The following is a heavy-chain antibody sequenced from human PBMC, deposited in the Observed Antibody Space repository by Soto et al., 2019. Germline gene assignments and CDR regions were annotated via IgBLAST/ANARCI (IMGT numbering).Heavy chain of an antibody. CDR3: ARGLGITMIVVADDAFDI. CDR2: INHSGST. CDR1: GGSFSGYY. D-gene: IGHD3-22*01. Sequence: LSLTCAVYGGSFSGYYWSWIRQPPGKGLEWIGEINHSGSTNYNPSLKSRVTISVDTSKNQFSLKLSSVTAADTAVYYCARGLGITMIVVADDAFDIWGQGTMVTVSS. J-gene: IGHJ3*02. V-gene: IGHV4-34*01.